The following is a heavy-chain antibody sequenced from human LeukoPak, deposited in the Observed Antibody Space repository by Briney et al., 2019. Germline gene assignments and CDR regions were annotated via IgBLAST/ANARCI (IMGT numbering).Heavy chain of an antibody. V-gene: IGHV3-48*01. CDR2: ISSSSSTI. J-gene: IGHJ6*03. CDR3: ARMIRGSPYSSSFDLVYYYYMDV. D-gene: IGHD6-6*01. CDR1: GFTFSSYS. Sequence: GGSLRLSCAASGFTFSSYSMNWVRQAPGKGLEWVSYISSSSSTIYYADSVKGRFTISRDNAKNSLYLQMNSLRAEDTAVYYCARMIRGSPYSSSFDLVYYYYMDVWGKGTTVTVSS.